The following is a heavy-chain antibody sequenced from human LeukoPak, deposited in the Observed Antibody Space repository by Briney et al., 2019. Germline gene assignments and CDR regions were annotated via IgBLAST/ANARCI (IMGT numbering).Heavy chain of an antibody. D-gene: IGHD6-6*01. CDR3: ARDHYSSASIAFDY. J-gene: IGHJ4*02. CDR2: IKQDGSEK. Sequence: GGSLRLSCAASGFTFSSYGMSWVRQAPGKGLEWVANIKQDGSEKNYVDSVKGRFTISRDNVKNSLYLQMNSLRVEDTALYYCARDHYSSASIAFDYWGQGTLVTVSS. CDR1: GFTFSSYG. V-gene: IGHV3-7*01.